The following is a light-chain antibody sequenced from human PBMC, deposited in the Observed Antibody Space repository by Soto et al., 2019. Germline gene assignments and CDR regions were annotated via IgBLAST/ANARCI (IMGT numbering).Light chain of an antibody. V-gene: IGKV3-20*01. Sequence: EIVLTQSPGTLSLSPGERATLFCRASQSVSSSYLAWYQQKPGQAPRLLIYGASSRATGIPDRFSGSGSGTDFTLTISRLEPEDFAVYYCQQYGSSPLTFGGGTEVEIK. CDR1: QSVSSSY. J-gene: IGKJ4*01. CDR2: GAS. CDR3: QQYGSSPLT.